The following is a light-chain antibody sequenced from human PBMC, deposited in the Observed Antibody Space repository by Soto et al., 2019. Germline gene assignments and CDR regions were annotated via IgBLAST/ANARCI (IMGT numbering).Light chain of an antibody. CDR3: HQYGGSPQT. V-gene: IGKV3-20*01. CDR2: GAS. CDR1: QSVSNY. Sequence: ESVLTQSPGTLSLSPGERATLSCRASQSVSNYLAWYQRKPGRAPRLLIYGASSRATGIPDRFSGSGSGTDFTLTISRLEPEDFAVYYCHQYGGSPQTFGQGTKVDIK. J-gene: IGKJ1*01.